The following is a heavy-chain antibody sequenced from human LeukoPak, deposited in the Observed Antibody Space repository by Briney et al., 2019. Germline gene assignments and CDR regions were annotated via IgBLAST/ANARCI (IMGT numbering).Heavy chain of an antibody. J-gene: IGHJ6*02. V-gene: IGHV1-2*02. D-gene: IGHD3-22*01. CDR3: ARDKYYDSSGFSSHYFGMNL. CDR1: GYAFTGYH. Sequence: ASVKVSCKTSGYAFTGYHMHWVRQAPGQGLEWLGWINPNRGGTKYAQKFQDRVTMTRDTSSSTVYMELSRLRTDDTAVYYCARDKYYDSSGFSSHYFGMNLWGQGTTVSVSS. CDR2: INPNRGGT.